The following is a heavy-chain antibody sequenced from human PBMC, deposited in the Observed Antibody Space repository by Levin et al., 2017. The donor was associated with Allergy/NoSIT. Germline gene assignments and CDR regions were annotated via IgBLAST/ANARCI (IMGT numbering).Heavy chain of an antibody. J-gene: IGHJ5*02. CDR2: IYSGGST. CDR3: ARTYYDFWSGYFGAGNWFDP. V-gene: IGHV3-53*01. Sequence: GGSLRLSCAASGFTVSSNYMSWVRQAPGKGLEWVSVIYSGGSTYYADSVKGRFTISRDNSKNTLYLQMNSLRAEDTAVYYCARTYYDFWSGYFGAGNWFDPWGQGTLVTVSS. CDR1: GFTVSSNY. D-gene: IGHD3-3*01.